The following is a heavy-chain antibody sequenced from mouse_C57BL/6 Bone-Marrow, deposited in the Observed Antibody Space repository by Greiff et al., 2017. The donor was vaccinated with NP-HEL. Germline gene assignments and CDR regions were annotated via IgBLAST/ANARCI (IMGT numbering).Heavy chain of an antibody. CDR3: ARRTAQALYWYFDV. D-gene: IGHD3-2*02. V-gene: IGHV1-72*01. J-gene: IGHJ1*03. Sequence: RPGRGLEWIGRIDPNSGGTKYNEKFKSKATLTVDKPSSTAYMQLSSLTSEDSAVYYCARRTAQALYWYFDVWGTGTTVTVSS. CDR2: IDPNSGGT.